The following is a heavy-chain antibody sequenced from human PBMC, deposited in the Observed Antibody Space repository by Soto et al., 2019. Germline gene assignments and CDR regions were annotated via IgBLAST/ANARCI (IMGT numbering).Heavy chain of an antibody. V-gene: IGHV1-46*01. CDR2: LNPNGGST. CDR3: ARNLAAGDY. D-gene: IGHD6-13*01. Sequence: ASVKVSCEACGYTFTNSYIHWVRQAPGQGLEWMALLNPNGGSTNYAQNFQGRVTVTRDTSTSTVYMELTSLTSEDTAVYYCARNLAAGDYWGQGTLVTVSS. J-gene: IGHJ4*02. CDR1: GYTFTNSY.